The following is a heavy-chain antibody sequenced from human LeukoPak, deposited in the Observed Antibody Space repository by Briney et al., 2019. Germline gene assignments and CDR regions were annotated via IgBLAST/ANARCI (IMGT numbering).Heavy chain of an antibody. CDR3: ARLVVVAASSDY. V-gene: IGHV4-34*01. CDR2: INHSGST. D-gene: IGHD2-15*01. Sequence: SETLSLTCTVSGGSISSYYWSWIRQPPGKGLEWIGEINHSGSTNYNPSLKSRVTISVDTSKNQFSLKLSSVTAADTAVYYCARLVVVAASSDYWGQGTLVTVSS. J-gene: IGHJ4*02. CDR1: GGSISSYY.